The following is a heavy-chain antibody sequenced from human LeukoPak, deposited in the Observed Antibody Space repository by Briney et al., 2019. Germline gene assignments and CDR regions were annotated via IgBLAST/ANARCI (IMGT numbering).Heavy chain of an antibody. Sequence: ASVKVSCKASGYTFTGYYMHWVRQAPGQGLEWMGWINPNSGGTNYAQKFQGRVTMTRDTSISTAYMELSSLRSEDTAVYYCARASYSSSWYYPIDYWGQGTLVTVSS. CDR1: GYTFTGYY. J-gene: IGHJ4*02. V-gene: IGHV1-2*02. D-gene: IGHD6-13*01. CDR3: ARASYSSSWYYPIDY. CDR2: INPNSGGT.